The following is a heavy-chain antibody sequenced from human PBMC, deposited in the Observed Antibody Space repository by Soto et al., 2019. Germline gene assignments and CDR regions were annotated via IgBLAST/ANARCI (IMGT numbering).Heavy chain of an antibody. CDR1: GFTFSSYS. V-gene: IGHV3-21*01. D-gene: IGHD3-10*01. CDR2: ISSSSSYI. J-gene: IGHJ6*02. Sequence: EVQLVESGGGLVKPGGSLRLSCAASGFTFSSYSMNWVRQAPGKGLEWVSSISSSSSYIYYADSVKGRFTISRDNAKNSLHLQMNRRRDEDTAVYYCATLGPDGSGSFSSADYYYGMDVWGQGTTVTVSS. CDR3: ATLGPDGSGSFSSADYYYGMDV.